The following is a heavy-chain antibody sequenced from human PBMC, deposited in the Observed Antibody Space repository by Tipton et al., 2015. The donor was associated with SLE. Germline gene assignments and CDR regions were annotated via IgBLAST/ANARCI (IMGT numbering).Heavy chain of an antibody. CDR1: GFTFDDYA. CDR3: AKDFYAIQEVAGVLDV. V-gene: IGHV3-9*01. CDR2: ISRNSGSI. J-gene: IGHJ6*02. Sequence: RSLRLSCAASGFTFDDYAMHWVRQAPGKGLEWVSGISRNSGSIGYADSVKGRFTISRDNAKNSLYLQMHSLRLEDTALYYCAKDFYAIQEVAGVLDVWGQGTSVTVSS. D-gene: IGHD3-16*01.